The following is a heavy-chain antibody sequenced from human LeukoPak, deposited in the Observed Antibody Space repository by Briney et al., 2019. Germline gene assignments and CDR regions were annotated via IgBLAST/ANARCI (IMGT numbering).Heavy chain of an antibody. CDR1: GFTFSSYG. CDR2: IRYDGSNK. CDR3: AKAVCTSCYYFDY. V-gene: IGHV3-30*02. J-gene: IGHJ4*02. Sequence: PGGSLRLSCAASGFTFSSYGMHWVRQAPGKGLEWVAFIRYDGSNKYYADSVKGRFTISRDNPKNTLYLQMNSLRAEDTAVYHCAKAVCTSCYYFDYWGQGTLVTVSS. D-gene: IGHD2-2*01.